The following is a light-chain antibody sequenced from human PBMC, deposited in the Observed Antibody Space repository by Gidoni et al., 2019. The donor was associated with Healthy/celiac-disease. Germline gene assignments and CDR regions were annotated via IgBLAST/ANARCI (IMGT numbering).Light chain of an antibody. CDR2: DAS. CDR1: QSVSSY. CDR3: QQRSNWLVT. V-gene: IGKV3-11*01. Sequence: EIVLTQSPATLSLSPGESATLSCRPSQSVSSYLAWYQQKPGQAPRLLIYDASNRATGIPARFSGSGSGTDFTLTISSLEPEDFAVYYCQQRSNWLVTFGGGTKVEIK. J-gene: IGKJ4*01.